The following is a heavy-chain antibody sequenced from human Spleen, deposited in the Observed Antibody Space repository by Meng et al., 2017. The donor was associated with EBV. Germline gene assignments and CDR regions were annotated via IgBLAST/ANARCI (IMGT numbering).Heavy chain of an antibody. CDR1: GVSISTSSSY. CDR2: MYYTGGT. Sequence: RQLQESGPELVKPSESLSLTSTVSGVSISTSSSYWGWIRQPPGKGLEWIGSMYYTGGTYYNPSLNSRVTISLETAKNQFSLRLTSVTAADTAVYYCARSDSSGSSHPFDHWGQGILVTVSS. V-gene: IGHV4-39*01. J-gene: IGHJ4*02. D-gene: IGHD6-19*01. CDR3: ARSDSSGSSHPFDH.